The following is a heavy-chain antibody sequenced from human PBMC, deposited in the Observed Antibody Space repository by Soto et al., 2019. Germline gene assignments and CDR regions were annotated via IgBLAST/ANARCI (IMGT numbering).Heavy chain of an antibody. CDR2: VYYSGRT. CDR1: GGSFRSDAYY. CDR3: ARDRANSPDYFDY. Sequence: SETLSLTCTVSGGSFRSDAYYWSWIRQPPGKGLEWIGCVYYSGRTYYNPSLESRITISMDTFKDQFSLKLSSVNAADTAVYYCARDRANSPDYFDYWGQGALVTVSS. D-gene: IGHD1-1*01. V-gene: IGHV4-30-4*01. J-gene: IGHJ4*02.